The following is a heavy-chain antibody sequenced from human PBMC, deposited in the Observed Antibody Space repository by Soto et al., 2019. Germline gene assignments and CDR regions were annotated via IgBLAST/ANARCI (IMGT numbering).Heavy chain of an antibody. CDR3: AREDSSGYRFDY. CDR1: GGTFSTYI. CDR2: IIPLFGAA. J-gene: IGHJ4*02. V-gene: IGHV1-69*06. Sequence: QVQLVQSGAEVKKPGSSVKVSCKVSGGTFSTYIISWVRQAPGHGLEWMGWIIPLFGAANYAQKFQGRVTITADKSTSTAYMELSSLRSEDTAIYYCAREDSSGYRFDYWAQGTLVTVPT. D-gene: IGHD3-22*01.